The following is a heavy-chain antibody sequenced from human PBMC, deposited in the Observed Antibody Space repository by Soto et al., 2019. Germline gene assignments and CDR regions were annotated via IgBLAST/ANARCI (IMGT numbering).Heavy chain of an antibody. CDR2: ISAYNGNT. CDR1: GYTFTSYG. CDR3: XRAQEQLVLRFDP. J-gene: IGHJ5*02. D-gene: IGHD6-6*01. Sequence: QVQLVQSGAEVKKPGASVKVSCKASGYTFTSYGISWVRQAPGQGLEWMGWISAYNGNTNYAQKLQGRVPMTTDTSTSTAYMELRSLRSDDXXXXXXXRAQEQLVLRFDPWGQGTLVTVSS. V-gene: IGHV1-18*01.